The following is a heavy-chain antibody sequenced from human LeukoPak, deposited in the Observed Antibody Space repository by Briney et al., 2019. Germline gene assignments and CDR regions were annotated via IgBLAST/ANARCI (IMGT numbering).Heavy chain of an antibody. CDR3: ARGGYRSNYFDY. V-gene: IGHV3-74*01. CDR1: GFTFSSYW. D-gene: IGHD6-19*01. CDR2: LNFDGSTT. J-gene: IGHJ4*02. Sequence: GGSLRLSCAASGFTFSSYWMHWVRQAPGKGLVRVSRLNFDGSTTNNADSVKGRFTISRDNAKNTLYLQMNSLRAEDTAVYYCARGGYRSNYFDYWGQGALVTVSS.